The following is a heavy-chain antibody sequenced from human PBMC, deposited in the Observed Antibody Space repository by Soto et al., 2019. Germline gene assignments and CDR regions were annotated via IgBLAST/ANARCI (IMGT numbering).Heavy chain of an antibody. Sequence: PGESLKISCKGSGYSFTHYWIGWVRQMPGKGLEWMGIIYPGDSDTRYNPSFQGQVNISDDKSISTASMHGSSLKATETAMYYCAGGGVRGVITRTRDYYGMDVWGQGTTVTVSS. J-gene: IGHJ6*02. CDR1: GYSFTHYW. CDR2: IYPGDSDT. CDR3: AGGGVRGVITRTRDYYGMDV. D-gene: IGHD3-10*01. V-gene: IGHV5-51*01.